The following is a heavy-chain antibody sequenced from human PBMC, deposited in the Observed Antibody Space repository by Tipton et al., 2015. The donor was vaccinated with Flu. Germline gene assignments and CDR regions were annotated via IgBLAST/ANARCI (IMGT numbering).Heavy chain of an antibody. Sequence: TLSLTCAVYGGSFSGYYWSWIRQPPGKGLEWIGEINHGGSTNYNPSLKSRVTISVDTSKNQFSLKLSSVTAADTAVYYCARAPSGGSSIAASPNWFDPWGQGTLVAVSS. V-gene: IGHV4-34*01. CDR2: INHGGST. CDR3: ARAPSGGSSIAASPNWFDP. D-gene: IGHD6-6*01. CDR1: GGSFSGYY. J-gene: IGHJ5*02.